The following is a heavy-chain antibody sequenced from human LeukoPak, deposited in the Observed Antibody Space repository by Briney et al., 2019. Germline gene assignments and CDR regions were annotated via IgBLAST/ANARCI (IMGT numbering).Heavy chain of an antibody. CDR3: ARDREVSGWYLTDWFDP. CDR1: GGSISGHY. D-gene: IGHD6-19*01. CDR2: MYSSGST. Sequence: SETLSLTCTVSGGSISGHYWSWIRQPAGKGLEWIGRMYSSGSTNYNPSLKSRVIMSVDTSKNQFSLKLRSVTAADTAVYYCARDREVSGWYLTDWFDPWGQGTLVTVSS. J-gene: IGHJ5*02. V-gene: IGHV4-4*07.